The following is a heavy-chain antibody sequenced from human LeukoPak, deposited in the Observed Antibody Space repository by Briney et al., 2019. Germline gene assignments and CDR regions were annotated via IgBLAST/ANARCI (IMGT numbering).Heavy chain of an antibody. V-gene: IGHV3-20*04. Sequence: PGGSLRLSCAASGFTFDDYGMSWVRHAPGKGLEWVSGINWNGGSTGYADSVKGRFTISRDNAKNSLYLQMNSLRAEDTALYYCARDFVYNWNDLLLPYYFDYWGQGTLVTVSS. CDR1: GFTFDDYG. D-gene: IGHD1-20*01. J-gene: IGHJ4*02. CDR3: ARDFVYNWNDLLLPYYFDY. CDR2: INWNGGST.